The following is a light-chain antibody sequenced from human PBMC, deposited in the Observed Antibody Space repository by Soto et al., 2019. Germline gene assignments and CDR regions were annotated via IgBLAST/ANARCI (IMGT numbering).Light chain of an antibody. CDR1: SSNIGSNT. J-gene: IGLJ2*01. CDR3: AAWDDSLNGVV. V-gene: IGLV1-44*01. CDR2: SNN. Sequence: QSVLTQPPSASGTPGQRVTISCSGSSSNIGSNTVNWYQQLPGTAPKLLIYSNNQRPSGVPDRFSGSKSGTSASLAISGLXSXDXAXYYCAAWDDSLNGVVFGGGTKLTVL.